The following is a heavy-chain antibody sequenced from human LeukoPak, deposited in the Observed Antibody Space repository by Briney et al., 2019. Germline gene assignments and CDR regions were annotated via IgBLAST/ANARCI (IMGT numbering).Heavy chain of an antibody. CDR3: AKELIGFSASFEF. Sequence: GGSLTLSCAASGFTFSSYGMHWVRQAPGKGLEWVAITSYDESYKNYADSVKGRFTISRDNSKNTLYLQMNSLRADDTAVYYCAKELIGFSASFEFWGQGTLVTVSS. J-gene: IGHJ4*02. D-gene: IGHD3-10*01. CDR2: TSYDESYK. CDR1: GFTFSSYG. V-gene: IGHV3-30*18.